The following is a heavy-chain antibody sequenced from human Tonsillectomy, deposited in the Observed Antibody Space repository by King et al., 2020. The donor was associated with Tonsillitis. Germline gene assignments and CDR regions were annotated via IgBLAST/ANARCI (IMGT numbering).Heavy chain of an antibody. Sequence: VQLVESGAEVKKPGGSVKLSCEASGYTFTNYYMHWVRQAPGQGLEWMGIINPSGGITSYAQNFQGRVTMAKDTSTSTVYMELSSLRSDDTAVYYCASSIFGVADYYFDYWGQGTLVTVSS. CDR1: GYTFTNYY. CDR2: INPSGGIT. J-gene: IGHJ4*02. D-gene: IGHD3-3*01. V-gene: IGHV1-46*03. CDR3: ASSIFGVADYYFDY.